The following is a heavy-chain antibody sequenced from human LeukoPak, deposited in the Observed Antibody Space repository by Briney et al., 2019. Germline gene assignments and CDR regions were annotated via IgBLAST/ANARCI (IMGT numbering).Heavy chain of an antibody. CDR1: GFTFTSSA. CDR3: AVILGYCRGGSCLATDYFDY. V-gene: IGHV1-58*01. Sequence: ASVKVSCKASGFTFTSSAVQWVRQARGQRLEWIGWIVVGSGNTNYAQKFQERVTITRDMSTSTAYMELSSLRSEDTAVYYCAVILGYCRGGSCLATDYFDYWGQGTLVTVSS. CDR2: IVVGSGNT. D-gene: IGHD2-15*01. J-gene: IGHJ4*02.